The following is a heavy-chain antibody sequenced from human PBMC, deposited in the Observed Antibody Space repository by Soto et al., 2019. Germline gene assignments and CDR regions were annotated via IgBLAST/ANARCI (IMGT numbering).Heavy chain of an antibody. CDR3: ARGERYFDWLHPFEY. V-gene: IGHV1-18*04. CDR1: GYTFTNYG. Sequence: QVQLVQSGAEVKRPGASVKVSCKTSGYTFTNYGVSWVRQAPGQGLEWMGWISGYNDNTELAQSLQGRVTMTIDTSTSTAYMDLRRLRSDDTAVYFCARGERYFDWLHPFEYWGQGTLVTVSS. J-gene: IGHJ4*02. D-gene: IGHD3-9*01. CDR2: ISGYNDNT.